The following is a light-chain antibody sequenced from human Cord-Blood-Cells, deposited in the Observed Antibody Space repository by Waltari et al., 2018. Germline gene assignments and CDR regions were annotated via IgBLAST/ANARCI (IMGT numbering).Light chain of an antibody. V-gene: IGKV3-11*01. CDR2: DAS. CDR1: QSVSSY. CDR3: QQRSNWPRS. Sequence: EIVLTQSPATLSLSPGETATLSCRASQSVSSYLAWYQQKPGQAPRLLIYDASNRATGIPARFSGSGSGTDFTLTISSLEPEDFAVYYCQQRSNWPRSFGQGTKLEIK. J-gene: IGKJ2*03.